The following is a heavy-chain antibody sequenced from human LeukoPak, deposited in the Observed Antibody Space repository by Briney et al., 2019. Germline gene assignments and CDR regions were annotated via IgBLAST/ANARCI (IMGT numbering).Heavy chain of an antibody. Sequence: PGGSLRLSCAASGFTFSSYAMSWVRQAPGKGLEWVSAISGSGGSTYYADSVKGRLTISRDNSKNTLYLQMNSLRAEDTAVYYRAKAFYDFWRLDYWGQGTLVTVSS. J-gene: IGHJ4*02. V-gene: IGHV3-23*01. CDR2: ISGSGGST. D-gene: IGHD3-3*01. CDR3: AKAFYDFWRLDY. CDR1: GFTFSSYA.